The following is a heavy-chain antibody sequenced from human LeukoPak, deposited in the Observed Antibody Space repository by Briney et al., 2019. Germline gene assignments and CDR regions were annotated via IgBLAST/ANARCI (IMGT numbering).Heavy chain of an antibody. V-gene: IGHV1-18*04. CDR3: ARDEREGSDWYNPAEYFQH. D-gene: IGHD6-19*01. J-gene: IGHJ1*01. Sequence: ASVTVSCKASGYTFTSYGISWVRQAPGQGLEWMGWISAYNGNTNYAQKLQGRVTMTTDTSTSTAYMELRSLRSDDTAVYYCARDEREGSDWYNPAEYFQHWGQGTLVTVSS. CDR2: ISAYNGNT. CDR1: GYTFTSYG.